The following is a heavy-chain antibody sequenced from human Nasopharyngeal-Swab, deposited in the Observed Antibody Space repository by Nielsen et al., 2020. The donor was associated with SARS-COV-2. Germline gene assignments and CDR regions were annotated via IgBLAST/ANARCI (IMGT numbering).Heavy chain of an antibody. V-gene: IGHV5-51*01. D-gene: IGHD2-15*01. J-gene: IGHJ5*02. Sequence: GESLKISCKGSGYSFTSYWIGWVRQMPGKGLEWMGIIYPGDSDTRYSPSFEGQVTISADKSISTAYLQWSSLKASDTAMYYYARQRQYCSGGSCYSKWFDPWGQGTLVTVSS. CDR1: GYSFTSYW. CDR3: ARQRQYCSGGSCYSKWFDP. CDR2: IYPGDSDT.